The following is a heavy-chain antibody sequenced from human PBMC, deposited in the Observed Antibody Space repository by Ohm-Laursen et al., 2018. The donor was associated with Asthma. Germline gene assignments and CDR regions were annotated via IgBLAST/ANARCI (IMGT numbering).Heavy chain of an antibody. CDR1: GFTFRSYA. V-gene: IGHV3-30-3*01. CDR2: GGSYYDGGLK. Sequence: SLRLSCSASGFTFRSYAMHWVRQAPGRGLEWVAVGGSYYDGGLKYYADSVNGRFTVSRDDSKNTLYLQMNSLRPDDTAVYYCARDVMEWYLPAFDFWGQGTLVTVSS. D-gene: IGHD3-3*01. CDR3: ARDVMEWYLPAFDF. J-gene: IGHJ4*02.